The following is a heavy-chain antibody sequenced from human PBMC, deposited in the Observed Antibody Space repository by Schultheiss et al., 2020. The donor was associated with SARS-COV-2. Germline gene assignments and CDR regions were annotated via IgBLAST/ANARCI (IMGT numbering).Heavy chain of an antibody. J-gene: IGHJ3*02. Sequence: GGSLRLSCAASGFTFSSYAMSWVRQAPGKGLEWVSAISGSGGSTYYADSVKGRFTISRDNAKNSLYLQMNSLRAEDTAVYYCARDPPRHYYDSSGSGAFDIWGQGTMVTVSS. D-gene: IGHD3-22*01. V-gene: IGHV3-23*01. CDR1: GFTFSSYA. CDR3: ARDPPRHYYDSSGSGAFDI. CDR2: ISGSGGST.